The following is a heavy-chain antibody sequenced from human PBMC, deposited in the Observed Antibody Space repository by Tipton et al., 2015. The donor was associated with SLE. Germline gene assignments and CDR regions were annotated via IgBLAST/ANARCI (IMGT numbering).Heavy chain of an antibody. CDR1: GGSISSGGYY. D-gene: IGHD4-23*01. J-gene: IGHJ3*02. CDR2: IYYSGST. V-gene: IGHV4-61*08. CDR3: ARGVTMVVDFDI. Sequence: TLSLTCTVSGGSISSGGYYWSWIRQHPGKGLEWIGYIYYSGSTNYNPSLKSRVTISVDTSKNQFSLKLSSVTAADTAVYYCARGVTMVVDFDIWGQGTMVTVSS.